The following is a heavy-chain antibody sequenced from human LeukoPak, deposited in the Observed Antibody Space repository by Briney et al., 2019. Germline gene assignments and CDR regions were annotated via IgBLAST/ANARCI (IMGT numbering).Heavy chain of an antibody. D-gene: IGHD5-24*01. V-gene: IGHV1-69*13. CDR1: GGTFSSYA. Sequence: ASVKVSCKASGGTFSSYAISWVRQAPGQGLEWMGGIIPIFGTANYAQKFQGRVTITADESTSTAYMELSSPRSEDTAVYYCARECEMATIRDAFDIWGQGTMVTVSS. CDR3: ARECEMATIRDAFDI. CDR2: IIPIFGTA. J-gene: IGHJ3*02.